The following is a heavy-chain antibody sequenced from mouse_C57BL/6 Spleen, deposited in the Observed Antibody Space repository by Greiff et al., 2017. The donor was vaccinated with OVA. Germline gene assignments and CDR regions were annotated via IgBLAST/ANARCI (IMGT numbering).Heavy chain of an antibody. D-gene: IGHD2-4*01. V-gene: IGHV5-4*01. CDR3: ARDPLYDYDDAMDY. CDR1: GFTFSSYA. J-gene: IGHJ4*01. Sequence: EVQRVESGGGLVKPGGSLKLSCAASGFTFSSYAMSWVRQTPEKRLEWVATISDGGSYTYYPDNVKGRFTISRDNAKNNLYLQMSHLKSEDTAMYYCARDPLYDYDDAMDYWGQGTSVTVSS. CDR2: ISDGGSYT.